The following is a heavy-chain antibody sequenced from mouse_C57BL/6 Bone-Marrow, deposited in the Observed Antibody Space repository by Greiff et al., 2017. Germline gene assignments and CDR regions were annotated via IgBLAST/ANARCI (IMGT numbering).Heavy chain of an antibody. J-gene: IGHJ4*01. Sequence: QVQLQQPGTELVKPGASVKLSCKASGYTFTSYWMHWVKQRPGQGLEWIGNINPSNGGTNYNEKFKSKATLTVDKSSSTAYMQLSSLTSEDSAVYYCAREIYYYGSSHYYAMDYWGQGTSVTVSS. D-gene: IGHD1-1*01. V-gene: IGHV1-53*01. CDR2: INPSNGGT. CDR3: AREIYYYGSSHYYAMDY. CDR1: GYTFTSYW.